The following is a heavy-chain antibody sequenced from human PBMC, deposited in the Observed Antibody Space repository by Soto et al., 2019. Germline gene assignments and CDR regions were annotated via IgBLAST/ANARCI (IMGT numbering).Heavy chain of an antibody. D-gene: IGHD2-21*01. J-gene: IGHJ3*02. CDR3: ARDDLRRNEALDI. CDR2: TNKEGASS. CDR1: GFTFSAFW. Sequence: EVQLVESGGDFVQPGGSLRLSCEASGFTFSAFWMHWVRHVPGEGLMWISRTNKEGASSEYADSVKGRFSVSRDNAMNTMFLHMTGLRAEDTAVYYCARDDLRRNEALDIWGQGTVVTVSS. V-gene: IGHV3-74*01.